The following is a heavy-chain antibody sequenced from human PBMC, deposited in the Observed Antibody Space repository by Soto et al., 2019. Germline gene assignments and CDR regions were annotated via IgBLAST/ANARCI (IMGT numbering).Heavy chain of an antibody. CDR2: IWYDGSNK. Sequence: QVQLVESGGGVVQPGRSLRLSCAASGFTFSSYGMHWVRQAPGKGLEWVAVIWYDGSNKYYADSVKGRFTISRDNSKNTLYLQMNSPRAEDTAVYYCARDLGFGYYFDYWGQGTLVTVSS. CDR1: GFTFSSYG. CDR3: ARDLGFGYYFDY. J-gene: IGHJ4*02. V-gene: IGHV3-33*01. D-gene: IGHD3-10*01.